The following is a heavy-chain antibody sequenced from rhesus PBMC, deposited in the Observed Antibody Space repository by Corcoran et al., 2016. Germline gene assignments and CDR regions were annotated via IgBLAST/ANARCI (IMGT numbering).Heavy chain of an antibody. V-gene: IGHV4-169*01. J-gene: IGHJ3*01. CDR1: GGSISSSY. D-gene: IGHD1-44*02. CDR2: IYGSGSST. CDR3: ARGPYNSGSYNDAFDF. Sequence: QLQLQESGPGLVKPSETLSVTCAVSGGSISSSYWSWIRQAPGKGLEWIGYIYGSGSSTNYNPSLKSRVTLSVDTSKNQLSLKLSSVTIADTAVYYCARGPYNSGSYNDAFDFWGQVLRFTVSS.